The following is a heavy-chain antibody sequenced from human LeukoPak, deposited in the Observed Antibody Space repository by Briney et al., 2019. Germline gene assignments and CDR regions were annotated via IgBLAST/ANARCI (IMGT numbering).Heavy chain of an antibody. V-gene: IGHV3-66*01. CDR2: IYNSGTT. Sequence: PGGSLRLSCAASGFTFSTYWMHWVRQAPGKGLEWVSTIYNSGTTYYADSVKGRSTISRDNSKNTLYLQMNSLRAEDTAVYYCARTNYGDYVDYWGQGTLVTVSS. CDR1: GFTFSTYW. J-gene: IGHJ4*02. D-gene: IGHD4-17*01. CDR3: ARTNYGDYVDY.